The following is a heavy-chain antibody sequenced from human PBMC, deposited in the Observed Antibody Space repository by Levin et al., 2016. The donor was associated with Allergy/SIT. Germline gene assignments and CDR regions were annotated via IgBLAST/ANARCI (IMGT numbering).Heavy chain of an antibody. D-gene: IGHD1-26*01. Sequence: ASVKVSCKASGYTFTSYAMNWVRQAPGQGLEWMGWINTNTGNPTYAQGFTGRFVFSLDTSVSTAYLQISSLKAEDTAVYYCARGSGATRDYYYYGMDVWGQGTTVTVSS. CDR3: ARGSGATRDYYYYGMDV. J-gene: IGHJ6*02. CDR2: INTNTGNP. CDR1: GYTFTSYA. V-gene: IGHV7-4-1*02.